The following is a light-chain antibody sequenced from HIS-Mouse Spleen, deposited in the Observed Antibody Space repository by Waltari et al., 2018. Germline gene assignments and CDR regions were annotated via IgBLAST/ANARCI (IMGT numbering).Light chain of an antibody. J-gene: IGLJ2*01. CDR1: ALPTQY. V-gene: IGLV3-25*03. CDR3: QSADSSGTIVV. Sequence: SYELTQPPSVSVSPGQTARITCSGDALPTQYAYWYQQKPGQAPVLVIYKDSERPSGIPERFSGSSSGTTVTLTISGVQAEDEADYYCQSADSSGTIVVFGGGTKLTVL. CDR2: KDS.